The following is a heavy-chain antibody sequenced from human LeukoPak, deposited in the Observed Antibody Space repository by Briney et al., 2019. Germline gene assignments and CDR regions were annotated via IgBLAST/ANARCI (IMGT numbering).Heavy chain of an antibody. CDR1: GYTFTGYY. D-gene: IGHD6-19*01. J-gene: IGHJ6*02. CDR2: INPNSGGT. Sequence: ASVKVSCKASGYTFTGYYMHWVRQAPGQGLEWMGWINPNSGGTNYAQKFQGRVTMTRDTSISTAYMELSRLRSDDTAVYYCARVQSSGWYYYGMDVWGQGTTVTVSS. CDR3: ARVQSSGWYYYGMDV. V-gene: IGHV1-2*02.